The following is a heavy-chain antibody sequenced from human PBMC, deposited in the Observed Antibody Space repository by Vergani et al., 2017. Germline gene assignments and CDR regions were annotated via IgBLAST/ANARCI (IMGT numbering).Heavy chain of an antibody. J-gene: IGHJ4*02. V-gene: IGHV3-53*04. CDR1: GFTFSDYY. CDR3: ARISSQLGFDY. Sequence: VQLVESGGGLVKPGGSLRLSCAASGFTFSDYYMSWIRQAPGKGLEWVSVIYSGGSTYYADSVKGRFTISRHNSKNTLYLQMNSLRAEDTAVYYCARISSQLGFDYWGQGTLVTVSS. CDR2: IYSGGST. D-gene: IGHD2-2*01.